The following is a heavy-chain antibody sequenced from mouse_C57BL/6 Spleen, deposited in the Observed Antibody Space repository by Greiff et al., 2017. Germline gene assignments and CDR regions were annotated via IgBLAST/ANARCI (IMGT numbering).Heavy chain of an antibody. CDR2: IDPSDSET. Sequence: VQLQQPGAELVRPGSSVKLSCKASGYTFTSYWMHWVKQRPIQGLEWIGNIDPSDSETHYNQKFKDKATLTVDKSSSTAYMQLSSLTSEDSAVYYCARRGYDYDGDYAMDYWGQGTSVTVSS. J-gene: IGHJ4*01. D-gene: IGHD2-4*01. CDR1: GYTFTSYW. V-gene: IGHV1-52*01. CDR3: ARRGYDYDGDYAMDY.